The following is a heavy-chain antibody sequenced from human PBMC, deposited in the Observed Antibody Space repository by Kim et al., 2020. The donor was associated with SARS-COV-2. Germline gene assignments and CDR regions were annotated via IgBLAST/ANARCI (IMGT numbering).Heavy chain of an antibody. Sequence: SETLSLTCTVSGSSIGIGYYWAWIRQPPGRGLEWIGSISHTGNTYSNPSLQSRISISVDTSKRQFSLNVTSVTAADTAVYSCARMEVSGWFNLDVWGQGTMVTVSS. CDR1: GSSIGIGYY. CDR3: ARMEVSGWFNLDV. CDR2: ISHTGNT. V-gene: IGHV4-38-2*02. D-gene: IGHD6-13*01. J-gene: IGHJ3*01.